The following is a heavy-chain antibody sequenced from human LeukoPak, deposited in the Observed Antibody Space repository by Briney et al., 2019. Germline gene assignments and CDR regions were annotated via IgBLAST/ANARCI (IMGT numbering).Heavy chain of an antibody. D-gene: IGHD5-18*01. CDR2: INNSGST. Sequence: SETLSLTCAVSGGSFSGYYWSWIRQPPGKGLEWIGEINNSGSTNYNPSLKSRVTISVDTSKNQFSLKLSSVTAADTAVYYCASGSYGYSYGDTYDYWGQGTLVTVSS. CDR3: ASGSYGYSYGDTYDY. J-gene: IGHJ4*02. CDR1: GGSFSGYY. V-gene: IGHV4-34*01.